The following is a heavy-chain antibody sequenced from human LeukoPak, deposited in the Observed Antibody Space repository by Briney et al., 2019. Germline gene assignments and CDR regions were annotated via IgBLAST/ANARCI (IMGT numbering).Heavy chain of an antibody. CDR2: VYHTGST. CDR3: ARAPADSYGAFDY. Sequence: SETLSLTCAVSGGAISRGGYSWSWIRQPPGKGLEWIGYVYHTGSTYYNASLKSRVTISVDTSRNQFSLKLSSVTAADTAVYYCARAPADSYGAFDYWGQGTLVTVSS. CDR1: GGAISRGGYS. J-gene: IGHJ4*02. D-gene: IGHD5-18*01. V-gene: IGHV4-30-2*01.